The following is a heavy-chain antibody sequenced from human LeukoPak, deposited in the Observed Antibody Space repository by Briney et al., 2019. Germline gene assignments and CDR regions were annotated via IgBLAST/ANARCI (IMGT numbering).Heavy chain of an antibody. V-gene: IGHV4-39*07. D-gene: IGHD6-19*01. CDR2: IYYSGST. Sequence: SETLSLTCTVSGGSISSSSYYWGCIRQPPGKGLEWIGSIYYSGSTYYNPSLKSRVTISVDTSKNQFSLKLSSVTAANTAVYYCAREDNIAVAGTFDYWGQGTLVTVSS. CDR3: AREDNIAVAGTFDY. CDR1: GGSISSSSYY. J-gene: IGHJ4*02.